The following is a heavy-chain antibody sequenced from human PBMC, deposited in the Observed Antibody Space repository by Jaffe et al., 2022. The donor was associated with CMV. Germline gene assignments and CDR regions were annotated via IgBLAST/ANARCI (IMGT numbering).Heavy chain of an antibody. V-gene: IGHV1-46*01. Sequence: QLQLVQSGAEVKKPGASVKVSCKASGFTFSSYYMHWVRQAPGQGLEWMGIINPSGDRTNFAQKFQGRVTMTRDTSTSTLYMELSSLRPEDTAVYYCARDNSAISGYQYWWFDPWGQGTLVTVSS. D-gene: IGHD5-12*01. J-gene: IGHJ5*02. CDR3: ARDNSAISGYQYWWFDP. CDR1: GFTFSSYY. CDR2: INPSGDRT.